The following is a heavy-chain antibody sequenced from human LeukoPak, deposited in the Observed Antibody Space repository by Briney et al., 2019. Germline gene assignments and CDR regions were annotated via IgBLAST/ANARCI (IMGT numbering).Heavy chain of an antibody. J-gene: IGHJ4*02. CDR3: ARVFDSGSYFSSFDY. Sequence: KPSETLSLTCAVYGGSFSGYYWSWILQPPGKGLEWIGEINHSGSTNYNPSLKSRVTISVDTSKNQFSLKLSSVTAADTAVYYCARVFDSGSYFSSFDYWGQGTLVTVSS. CDR1: GGSFSGYY. V-gene: IGHV4-34*01. CDR2: INHSGST. D-gene: IGHD1-26*01.